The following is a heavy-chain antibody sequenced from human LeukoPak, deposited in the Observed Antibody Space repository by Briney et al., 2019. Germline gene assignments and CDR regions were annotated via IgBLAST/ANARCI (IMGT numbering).Heavy chain of an antibody. CDR2: IWYDGSNK. CDR3: ARDVRRFPDY. CDR1: GFTLSSYG. J-gene: IGHJ4*02. D-gene: IGHD3-10*01. Sequence: GRSLRLSCAASGFTLSSYGMHWVRQAPGKGLEWVAVIWYDGSNKYYADSVKGRFTISRDNSKNTLYLQMNSLRAEDTAVYYCARDVRRFPDYWGQGTLVTVSS. V-gene: IGHV3-33*01.